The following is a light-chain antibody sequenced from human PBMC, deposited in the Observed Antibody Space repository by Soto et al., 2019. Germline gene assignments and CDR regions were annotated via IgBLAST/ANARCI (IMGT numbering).Light chain of an antibody. Sequence: DIQMTQSPSSLSASVGDRVTIACRASRAISGLLNWYQQKPGETPNLLIYGTSNLQDAVTSRFSGSGSGTDFTLTISSLQPDDFATYYCQQSYSTLSFGQGTRLEI. CDR1: RAISGL. J-gene: IGKJ5*01. V-gene: IGKV1-39*01. CDR2: GTS. CDR3: QQSYSTLS.